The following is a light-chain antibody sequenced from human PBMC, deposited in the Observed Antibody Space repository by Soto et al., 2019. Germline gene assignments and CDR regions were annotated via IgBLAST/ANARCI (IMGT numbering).Light chain of an antibody. Sequence: QSVLTQPPSVSGAPGQRVTISCTGSSSNIGAGYSVHWYQQLPGTAPKLLIYGNNNRPSGVPDRFSGSKSGTSASLAITGLQAEDEADYYCQSYDSNLGGYVFGTGTKVTVL. J-gene: IGLJ1*01. V-gene: IGLV1-40*01. CDR1: SSNIGAGYS. CDR2: GNN. CDR3: QSYDSNLGGYV.